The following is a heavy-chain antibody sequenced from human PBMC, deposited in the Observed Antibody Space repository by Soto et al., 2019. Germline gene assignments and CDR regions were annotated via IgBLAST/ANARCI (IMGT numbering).Heavy chain of an antibody. CDR2: INSDGSHT. V-gene: IGHV3-74*01. J-gene: IGHJ6*02. CDR1: GLSFNIYW. Sequence: EVQLVESGGGLVQPGGSLRLSCAASGLSFNIYWMHWVRQVPGKGLVWLARINSDGSHTIYVDSVKGRFTISRDNAKSTVFLQMDSLRDEDTGVYYCAGGMAGLDVWDQGTTVTVSS. CDR3: AGGMAGLDV.